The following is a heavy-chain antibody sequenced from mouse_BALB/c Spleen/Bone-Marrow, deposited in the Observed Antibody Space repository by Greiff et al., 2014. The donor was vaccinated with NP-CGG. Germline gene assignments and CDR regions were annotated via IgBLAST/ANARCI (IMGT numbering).Heavy chain of an antibody. CDR3: ATLTGTFDY. J-gene: IGHJ3*01. CDR2: IDPANYNT. Sequence: VQLKESGAEPVKPGASVKLSCTTSGFNIKDPYIHWVKQRPEQGLEWIGRIDPANYNTQYDPKFQGKATITADTPSNAAYLQLNSLTSEDTAVYYCATLTGTFDYWGQGTPVTVSA. CDR1: GFNIKDPY. V-gene: IGHV14-3*02. D-gene: IGHD4-1*01.